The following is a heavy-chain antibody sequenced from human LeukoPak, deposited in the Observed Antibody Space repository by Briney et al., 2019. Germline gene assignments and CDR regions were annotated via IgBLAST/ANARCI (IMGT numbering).Heavy chain of an antibody. CDR1: GFTFSDYY. Sequence: GGSLRLSCAASGFTFSDYYMSWIRQAPGKGLEWVSYISSSGSTIYYADSVKGRFTISRDNAKNSLYLQMNSLRAEDTAVYYCARAITYYDSSGYSRRADAFDIWGQGTMVTVSS. D-gene: IGHD3-22*01. V-gene: IGHV3-11*01. CDR3: ARAITYYDSSGYSRRADAFDI. CDR2: ISSSGSTI. J-gene: IGHJ3*02.